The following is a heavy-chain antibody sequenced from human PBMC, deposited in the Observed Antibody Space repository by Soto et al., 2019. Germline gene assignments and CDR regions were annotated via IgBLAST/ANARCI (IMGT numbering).Heavy chain of an antibody. J-gene: IGHJ6*02. CDR3: ARVRVVGATGYYYYYGMDV. V-gene: IGHV1-3*01. CDR2: INAGNGNT. CDR1: GYTFTSYA. D-gene: IGHD1-26*01. Sequence: ASVKVSCKASGYTFTSYAMHWVRQAPGQRLEWMGWINAGNGNTKYSQKFQGRVTITRDTSASTAYMELSSLRSEDTAVYYCARVRVVGATGYYYYYGMDVWGQGTTVTVSS.